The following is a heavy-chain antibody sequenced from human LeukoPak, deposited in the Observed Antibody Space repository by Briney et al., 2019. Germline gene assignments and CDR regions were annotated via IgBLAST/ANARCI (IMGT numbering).Heavy chain of an antibody. V-gene: IGHV4-59*01. D-gene: IGHD6-13*01. Sequence: SETLSLTCTVSGGSISSYYWSWIRQPPGKGLEWIGDIYFSGSTKYNPSLKSRVTISVDTSKNQFSLKVSSVTAADTAVYYCARFAQVDSNTWYYFDSWGQGTLVTVSS. J-gene: IGHJ4*02. CDR2: IYFSGST. CDR3: ARFAQVDSNTWYYFDS. CDR1: GGSISSYY.